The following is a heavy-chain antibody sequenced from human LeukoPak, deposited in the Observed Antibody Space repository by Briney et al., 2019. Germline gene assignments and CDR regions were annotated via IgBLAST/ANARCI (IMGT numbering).Heavy chain of an antibody. CDR3: ATLFCGGDCYLVS. V-gene: IGHV4-61*02. D-gene: IGHD2-21*01. CDR1: GGSISSGSYY. CDR2: IYTSGST. J-gene: IGHJ5*02. Sequence: PSQTLSLTCTVSGGSISSGSYYWSWIRQPAGKGLEWIGRIYTSGSTNYNPSLKSRVTISVDTSKNQFPLKLSSVTAADTAVYYCATLFCGGDCYLVSWGQGTLVTVSS.